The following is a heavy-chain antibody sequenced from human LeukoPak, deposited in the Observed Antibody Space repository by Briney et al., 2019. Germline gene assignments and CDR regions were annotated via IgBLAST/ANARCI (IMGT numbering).Heavy chain of an antibody. V-gene: IGHV3-64*01. D-gene: IGHD3-10*01. CDR3: AKDESYYGSGSYNFDY. J-gene: IGHJ4*02. CDR1: GFTFSSYA. CDR2: ISSNGGST. Sequence: GGSLRLSCAASGFTFSSYAMHWVRQAPGKGLEYVSAISSNGGSTYYANSVKGRFTISRDNSKNTLYLQMGSLRAEDMAVYYCAKDESYYGSGSYNFDYWGQGTLVTVPS.